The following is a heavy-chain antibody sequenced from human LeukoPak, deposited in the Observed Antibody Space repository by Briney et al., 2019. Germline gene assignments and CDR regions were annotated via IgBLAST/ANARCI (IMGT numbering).Heavy chain of an antibody. Sequence: GGSLQISCKGSGYSFTSYWIGWVRPMPGKGLAWMGIIYPGDSDTRYSPSFQGQVTISADKSISTAYLQWSSLKASDTAMYYCARHAFRSTSWGNWFDPWGQGTLVTVSS. CDR2: IYPGDSDT. V-gene: IGHV5-51*01. J-gene: IGHJ5*02. CDR3: ARHAFRSTSWGNWFDP. D-gene: IGHD2-2*01. CDR1: GYSFTSYW.